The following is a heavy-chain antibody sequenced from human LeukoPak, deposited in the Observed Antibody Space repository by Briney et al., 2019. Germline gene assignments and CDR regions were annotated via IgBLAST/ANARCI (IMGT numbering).Heavy chain of an antibody. CDR1: GFTFSSYG. J-gene: IGHJ4*02. Sequence: PGRSLRLSCAASGFTFSSYGMHWVRQAPGRGLEGVAIVWYDGSKKYYSDSVKGRFTISRDNSQNTLYLQMNSLRAEDTAVYYCARGGRYYDYWGQGTLVTVSS. CDR3: ARGGRYYDY. V-gene: IGHV3-33*01. CDR2: VWYDGSKK. D-gene: IGHD3-16*01.